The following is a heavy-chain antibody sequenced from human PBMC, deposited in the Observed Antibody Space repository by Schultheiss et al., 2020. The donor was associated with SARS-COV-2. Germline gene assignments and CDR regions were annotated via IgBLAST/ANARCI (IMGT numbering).Heavy chain of an antibody. CDR1: GYTFTSYA. CDR3: ARVTARPFNYFDY. CDR2: IIPIFGTA. Sequence: SVKVSCKASGYTFTSYAISWVRQAPGQGLEWMGGIIPIFGTANYAQKFQGRVTITADESTSTAYMELSSLRSEDTAVYYCARVTARPFNYFDYWGQGTLVTVSS. V-gene: IGHV1-69*13. J-gene: IGHJ4*02. D-gene: IGHD6-6*01.